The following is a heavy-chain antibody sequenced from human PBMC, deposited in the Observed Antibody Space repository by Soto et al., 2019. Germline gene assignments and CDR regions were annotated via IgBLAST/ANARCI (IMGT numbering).Heavy chain of an antibody. V-gene: IGHV3-49*03. CDR3: TRWKGSYSDY. CDR2: IRGKADGGTT. Sequence: EVQLVESGGGLVLPGRSLRLSCTGSGFSFGDYAMSWFRQAPGEGLEWISFIRGKADGGTTEDAASVKGRFTISRDDSKSIVYLQMNSLKIEDTAVYYCTRWKGSYSDYWGQGTLVTVSS. D-gene: IGHD3-10*01. CDR1: GFSFGDYA. J-gene: IGHJ4*02.